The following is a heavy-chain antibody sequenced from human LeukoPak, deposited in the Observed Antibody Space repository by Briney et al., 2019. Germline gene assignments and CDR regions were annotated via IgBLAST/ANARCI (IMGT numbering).Heavy chain of an antibody. D-gene: IGHD3-22*01. CDR1: GYTFTGYY. CDR3: ARSAYYYDSSGYWYYFDY. Sequence: GASVKVSCKASGYTFTGYYMHWLRQAPGQGLEWMGWINPNSGGTNYAQKFQGRVTMTRDTSISTAYMELSRLRSDDTAVYYCARSAYYYDSSGYWYYFDYWGQGTLVTVSS. J-gene: IGHJ4*02. V-gene: IGHV1-2*02. CDR2: INPNSGGT.